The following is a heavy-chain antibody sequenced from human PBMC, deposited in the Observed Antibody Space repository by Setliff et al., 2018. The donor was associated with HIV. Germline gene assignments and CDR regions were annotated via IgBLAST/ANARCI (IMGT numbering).Heavy chain of an antibody. CDR1: GFTFWSHS. V-gene: IGHV3-23*01. CDR3: AKDRGSGYYSPSDY. J-gene: IGHJ4*02. Sequence: PGGSLRLSCAASGFTFWSHSMLWVRQAPGKGLEWVSIITAGGTTYYADSVKGRFTISRDNSKSTLYLQMNSLRAEDTAVYYCAKDRGSGYYSPSDYWGQGTLVTVSS. D-gene: IGHD3-22*01. CDR2: ITAGGTT.